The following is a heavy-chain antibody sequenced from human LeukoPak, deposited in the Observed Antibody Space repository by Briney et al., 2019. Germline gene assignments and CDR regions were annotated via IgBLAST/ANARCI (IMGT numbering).Heavy chain of an antibody. CDR2: IYHSGST. D-gene: IGHD1-14*01. J-gene: IGHJ3*02. Sequence: SETLSLTCAVYGGSFSGYYWSWIRQPPGKGLEWIGYIYHSGSTYYNPSLKSRATISVDRSKNQFSLKLSSVTAADTAVYYCARDNNRGSAAFDIWGQGTMVTVSS. CDR3: ARDNNRGSAAFDI. CDR1: GGSFSGYY. V-gene: IGHV4-34*01.